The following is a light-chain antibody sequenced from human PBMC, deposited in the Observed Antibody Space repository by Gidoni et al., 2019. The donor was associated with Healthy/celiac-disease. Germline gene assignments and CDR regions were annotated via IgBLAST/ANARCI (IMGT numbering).Light chain of an antibody. V-gene: IGKV2-28*01. CDR1: QSLLHSNGYNY. Sequence: DIVMTSSLLSLPVTPGAPASISCRSSQSLLHSNGYNYLDWYLQKPGQSPQLLIYLGSNRSSGVPDRFSGSGSGTDFTLKISRVEAEDVGVYYCMQALQTPPYTFGQGTKLEIK. CDR2: LGS. CDR3: MQALQTPPYT. J-gene: IGKJ2*01.